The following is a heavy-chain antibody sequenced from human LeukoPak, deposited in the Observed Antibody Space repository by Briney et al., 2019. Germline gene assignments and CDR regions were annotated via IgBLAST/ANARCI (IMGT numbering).Heavy chain of an antibody. D-gene: IGHD4-17*01. J-gene: IGHJ3*02. CDR1: GGSISSGSYY. CDR2: IYTSGST. V-gene: IGHV4-61*02. Sequence: SQTLSLTCTVSGGSISSGSYYWSWIRQPAGKGLEWIGRIYTSGSTNYNPSLKSRVTISVDTSKNQFSLKLSSVTAADTAVYYCARFNDYGDYWRGAFDIWGQGTMVTVPS. CDR3: ARFNDYGDYWRGAFDI.